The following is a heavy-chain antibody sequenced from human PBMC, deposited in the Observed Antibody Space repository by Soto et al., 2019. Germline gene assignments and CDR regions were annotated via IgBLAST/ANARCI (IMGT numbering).Heavy chain of an antibody. J-gene: IGHJ4*01. CDR3: ARINYRAGGPVATFSHSYIDF. Sequence: SGPTLVNPTQTLTLTCTLSGFSLKTSAMCVTWIRQAPGKAMEWLALINWDDDEYYNKSLRTRLTISKDTSKNQVVLTMTNMDPLDKATYSCARINYRAGGPVATFSHSYIDFWGQVSLVTFSS. V-gene: IGHV2-70*01. D-gene: IGHD4-4*01. CDR2: INWDDDE. CDR1: GFSLKTSAMC.